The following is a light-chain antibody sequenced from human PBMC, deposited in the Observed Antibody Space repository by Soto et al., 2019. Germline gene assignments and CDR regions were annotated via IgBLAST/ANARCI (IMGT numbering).Light chain of an antibody. CDR3: HQYGGSPYT. V-gene: IGKV3-20*01. J-gene: IGKJ2*01. CDR2: GAS. CDR1: QSVRSNY. Sequence: EIVLTQSPGTLSLSPGERATLSCRASQSVRSNYLAWYQQKPGQAPRLLIYGASSRATGIPDRFSGTGSGTDFTLTISRLEPEDFAMYYCHQYGGSPYTFGQGTKLEIK.